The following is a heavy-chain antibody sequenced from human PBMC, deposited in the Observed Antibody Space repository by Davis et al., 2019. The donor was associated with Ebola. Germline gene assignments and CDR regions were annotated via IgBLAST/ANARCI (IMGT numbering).Heavy chain of an antibody. V-gene: IGHV1-3*01. CDR3: ARDLGYCSGGSCYYNWFDP. Sequence: ASVQVSCKASGGTFSSYAISWVRQAPGQGLEWMGWINAGNGNTKYSQKFQGRVTITRDTSASTAYMELSSLRSEDTAVYYCARDLGYCSGGSCYYNWFDPWGQGTLVTVSS. D-gene: IGHD2-15*01. CDR2: INAGNGNT. J-gene: IGHJ5*02. CDR1: GGTFSSYA.